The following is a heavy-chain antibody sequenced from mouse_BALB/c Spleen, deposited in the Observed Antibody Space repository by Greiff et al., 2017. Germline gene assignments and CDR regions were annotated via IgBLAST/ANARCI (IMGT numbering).Heavy chain of an antibody. CDR1: GYAFSSYW. Sequence: QVQLQQSGAELVRPGSSVKISCKASGYAFSSYWMNWVKQRPGQGLEWIGQIYPGDGDTNYNGKFKGKATLTADKSSSTAYMQLSSLTSEDSAVYFCAYGNYVGYFDYWGQGTTLTVSS. CDR2: IYPGDGDT. D-gene: IGHD2-1*01. CDR3: AYGNYVGYFDY. J-gene: IGHJ2*01. V-gene: IGHV1-80*01.